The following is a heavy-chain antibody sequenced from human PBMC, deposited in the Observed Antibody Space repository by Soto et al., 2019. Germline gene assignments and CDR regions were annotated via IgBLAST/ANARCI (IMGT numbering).Heavy chain of an antibody. CDR3: ARQDGAGEYYFDY. CDR1: GYRFSGYW. V-gene: IGHV5-51*01. Sequence: LKISCKASGYRFSGYWIAWVRQMPGKGLEWMGIIYPGDSDTRYSPSFQGQVSISADKSINTAYLQWSSLKASDSAVYYCARQDGAGEYYFDYWGQGALVTVSS. J-gene: IGHJ4*02. CDR2: IYPGDSDT. D-gene: IGHD3-16*01.